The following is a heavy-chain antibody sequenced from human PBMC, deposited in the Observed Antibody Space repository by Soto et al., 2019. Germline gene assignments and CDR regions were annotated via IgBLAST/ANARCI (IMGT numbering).Heavy chain of an antibody. Sequence: GGSLRLSCAASGFTFSNAWMNWVRQAPGKGLEWVGRIKSKTDGGTTDYAAPVKGRFTISRDDSKNTLYLQMNSLKTEDTAVYYCTTGRITIFGVVLDYWGQGTLVTVSS. CDR3: TTGRITIFGVVLDY. D-gene: IGHD3-3*01. CDR2: IKSKTDGGTT. J-gene: IGHJ4*02. V-gene: IGHV3-15*07. CDR1: GFTFSNAW.